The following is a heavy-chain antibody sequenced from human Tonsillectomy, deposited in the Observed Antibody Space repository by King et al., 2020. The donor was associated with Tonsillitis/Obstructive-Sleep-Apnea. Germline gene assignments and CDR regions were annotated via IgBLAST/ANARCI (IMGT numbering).Heavy chain of an antibody. CDR1: GFTFRSYG. CDR3: AKDLSSGFLVPLDN. D-gene: IGHD3-3*01. J-gene: IGHJ4*02. Sequence: VQLVESGGGFVQPGGSLRLSCAVSGFTFRSYGMSWVRQAPGKGLEWVSGIGGSGSSPTYADSVKGRFTISRDNSNNTLYLQMNSLRAEDTALYYCAKDLSSGFLVPLDNWGQGTLVTVSS. CDR2: IGGSGSSP. V-gene: IGHV3-23*04.